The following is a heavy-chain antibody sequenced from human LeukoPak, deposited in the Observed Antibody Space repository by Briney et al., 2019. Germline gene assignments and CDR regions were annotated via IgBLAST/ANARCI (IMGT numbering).Heavy chain of an antibody. D-gene: IGHD3-22*01. Sequence: GGSLRLSCAASGFTFSSYWMSWVRQAPGKGLEWVANIKQDGSEKYYVDSVKGRFTISRDNAKNSLYLQMNSLRAEDTAVYYCASADSSGYYRVFDYWGQGTLVTVSS. CDR2: IKQDGSEK. CDR3: ASADSSGYYRVFDY. V-gene: IGHV3-7*01. J-gene: IGHJ4*02. CDR1: GFTFSSYW.